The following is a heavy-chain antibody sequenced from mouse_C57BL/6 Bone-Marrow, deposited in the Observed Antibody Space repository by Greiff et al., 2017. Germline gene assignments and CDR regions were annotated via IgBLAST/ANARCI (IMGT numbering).Heavy chain of an antibody. CDR1: GFTFSSYA. CDR3: TRGFGAWFAY. J-gene: IGHJ3*01. Sequence: VQLKESGEGLVKPGGSLKLSCAASGFTFSSYAMSWVRQTPEKRLEWVAYISSGGDYIYYADTVKGRFTISRDNARNTLYLQMSSLKSEDTAMYYCTRGFGAWFAYWGQGTLVTVSA. D-gene: IGHD3-1*01. CDR2: ISSGGDYI. V-gene: IGHV5-9-1*02.